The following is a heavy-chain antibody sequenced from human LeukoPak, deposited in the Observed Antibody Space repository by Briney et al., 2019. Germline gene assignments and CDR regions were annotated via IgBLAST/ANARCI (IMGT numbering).Heavy chain of an antibody. CDR2: INPNSGGT. J-gene: IGHJ6*02. CDR3: ARGAAIWFGELLYPPAYYYYGMDV. D-gene: IGHD3-10*01. CDR1: GGTFSSYA. Sequence: ASVKVSCEASGGTFSSYAISWVRQAPGQGLEWMGWINPNSGGTNYAQKFQGRVTMTRDASISTAYMELSRLRSDDTAVYYCARGAAIWFGELLYPPAYYYYGMDVWGQGTTVTASS. V-gene: IGHV1-2*02.